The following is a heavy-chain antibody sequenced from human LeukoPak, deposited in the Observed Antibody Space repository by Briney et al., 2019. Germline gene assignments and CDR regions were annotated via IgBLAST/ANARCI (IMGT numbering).Heavy chain of an antibody. Sequence: ASVKVSCKASGYTFTSYAMHWVRQAPGQRLEWMGWVNAGNGNTKYSQKFQGRVTITRDTSASTAYMELSSPRSEDTAVYYCARAAPYYGSGREDYWGQGTLVTVSS. V-gene: IGHV1-3*01. CDR2: VNAGNGNT. CDR1: GYTFTSYA. CDR3: ARAAPYYGSGREDY. J-gene: IGHJ4*02. D-gene: IGHD3-10*01.